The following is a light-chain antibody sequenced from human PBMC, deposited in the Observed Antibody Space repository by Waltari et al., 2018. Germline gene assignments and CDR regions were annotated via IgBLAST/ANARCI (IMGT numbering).Light chain of an antibody. CDR2: DAS. J-gene: IGKJ5*01. CDR3: QQYDSFPIT. V-gene: IGKV1-16*02. CDR1: QGIRNY. Sequence: DIQMTQSPSSLSASVGDRVTITCRASQGIRNYLAWSQQKPGKAPKSLIYDASSLQSGVSSKFSGSGFGTDFTLTITSLQPEDFATYYCQQYDSFPITFGQGTRLEIK.